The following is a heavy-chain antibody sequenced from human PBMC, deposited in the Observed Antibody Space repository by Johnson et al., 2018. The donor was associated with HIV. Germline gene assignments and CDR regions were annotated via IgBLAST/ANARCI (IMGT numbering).Heavy chain of an antibody. D-gene: IGHD3-10*01. CDR3: TTGYGADAFDI. CDR1: GFTFSNAW. CDR2: IKSKTDGGTT. V-gene: IGHV3-15*01. Sequence: VQLVESGGGVVQPGRSLRLSCAASGFTFSNAWMSWVRQAPGKGLEWVGRIKSKTDGGTTDYAAPVKGRFTISRDDSKNTLYLQMNSMKTEDTAVYYCTTGYGADAFDIWGHGTMATVSS. J-gene: IGHJ3*02.